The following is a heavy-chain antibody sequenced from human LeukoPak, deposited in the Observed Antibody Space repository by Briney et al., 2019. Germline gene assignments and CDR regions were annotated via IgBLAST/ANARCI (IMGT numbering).Heavy chain of an antibody. CDR3: ASEMPGYSYGTPGY. CDR1: GGTFSSYA. D-gene: IGHD5-18*01. V-gene: IGHV7-4-1*02. CDR2: INTNTGNP. Sequence: ASVKVSCKASGGTFSSYAIGWVRQAPGQGLEWMGWINTNTGNPTYAQGFTGRFVFSLDTSVSTAYLQISSLKAEDTAVYYCASEMPGYSYGTPGYWGQGTLVTVSS. J-gene: IGHJ4*02.